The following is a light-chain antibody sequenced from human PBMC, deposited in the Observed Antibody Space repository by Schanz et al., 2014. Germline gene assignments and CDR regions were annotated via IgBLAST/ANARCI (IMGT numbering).Light chain of an antibody. CDR2: DVS. CDR3: CSYAGKYTWV. CDR1: SSDVGGYNY. Sequence: QSVLTQPPSASGSPGQSITISCTGTSSDVGGYNYVSWYQQHPGKVPKLIIYDVSVRPSGVPDRFSGSKSVNTASLTISGLQAEDEADYYCCSYAGKYTWVFGGGTKLTVL. V-gene: IGLV2-11*01. J-gene: IGLJ3*02.